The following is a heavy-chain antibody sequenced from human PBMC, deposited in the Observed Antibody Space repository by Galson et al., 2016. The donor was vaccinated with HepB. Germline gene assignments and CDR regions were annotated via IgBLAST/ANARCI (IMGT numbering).Heavy chain of an antibody. CDR3: AKRHEYCPPVGCSVDD. V-gene: IGHV3-30*18. CDR2: DSMDGRRK. D-gene: IGHD2/OR15-2a*01. J-gene: IGHJ4*02. CDR1: GFTFSGYG. Sequence: SLRLSCAASGFTFSGYGMHWVRQAPGKGLEWVAADSMDGRRKFYADSVKGRFTISRDNSNNILFLQMRSLRADDTAVYFCAKRHEYCPPVGCSVDDWGQGTLVSVSS.